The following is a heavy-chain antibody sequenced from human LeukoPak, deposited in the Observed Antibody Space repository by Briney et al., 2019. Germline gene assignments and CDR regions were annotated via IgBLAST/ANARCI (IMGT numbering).Heavy chain of an antibody. J-gene: IGHJ3*02. V-gene: IGHV3-30*02. D-gene: IGHD3-22*01. Sequence: GGSLRLSCAASGFTFSSYGMHWVRQAPGKGLEWVAFIRYDGSNKYYADSVKGRFTISRDNSKNTLHLQMNSLRAEDTAVYYCAKSRSGYYQLAFDIWGQGTMVTVSS. CDR1: GFTFSSYG. CDR3: AKSRSGYYQLAFDI. CDR2: IRYDGSNK.